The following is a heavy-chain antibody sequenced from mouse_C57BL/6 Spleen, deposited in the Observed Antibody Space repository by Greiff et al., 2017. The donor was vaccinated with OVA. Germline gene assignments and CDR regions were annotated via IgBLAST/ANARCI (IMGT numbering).Heavy chain of an antibody. D-gene: IGHD2-3*01. Sequence: QVQLQQPGAELVRPGSSVKLSCKASGYTFTSHWMHWVKQRPIQGLEWIGNIYPSDSETHYNQKFKDKATLTVDESSSTAYMQLSSLTSEDSAVYYCARGGDGYYDYWGQGTTLTVSS. CDR2: IYPSDSET. J-gene: IGHJ2*01. CDR3: ARGGDGYYDY. CDR1: GYTFTSHW. V-gene: IGHV1-52*01.